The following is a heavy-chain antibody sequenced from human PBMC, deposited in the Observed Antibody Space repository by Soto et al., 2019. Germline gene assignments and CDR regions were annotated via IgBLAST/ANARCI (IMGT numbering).Heavy chain of an antibody. D-gene: IGHD3-22*01. CDR1: GGTFSSYA. CDR2: IIPIFGTA. V-gene: IGHV1-69*12. Sequence: QVQLVQSGAEVKKPGSSVKVSCKASGGTFSSYAISWVRQAPGQGLEWMGEIIPIFGTANYAQKFQGRVTITADESTSTAYMELSSLRSEDTAVYYCAXDRGPXSGYYPYWFDPWGQGTLVTVSS. J-gene: IGHJ5*02. CDR3: AXDRGPXSGYYPYWFDP.